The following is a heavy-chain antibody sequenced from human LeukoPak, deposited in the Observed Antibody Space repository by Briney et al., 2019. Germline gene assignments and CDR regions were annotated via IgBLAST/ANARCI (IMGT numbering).Heavy chain of an antibody. J-gene: IGHJ4*02. Sequence: GGSLRLSCAASGFTFSSYALSWVRQAPGKGLEWVSAISGSGGSTYYAGSVKGRFTISRDNSKNTLYLQMNSLRAEDTAVYYCANYPAAGADYWGQGTLVTVSS. CDR3: ANYPAAGADY. CDR1: GFTFSSYA. V-gene: IGHV3-23*01. CDR2: ISGSGGST. D-gene: IGHD6-13*01.